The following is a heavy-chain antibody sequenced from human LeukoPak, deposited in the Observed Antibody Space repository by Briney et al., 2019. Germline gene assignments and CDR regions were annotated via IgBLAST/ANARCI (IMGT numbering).Heavy chain of an antibody. CDR2: INPNSGGT. V-gene: IGHV1-2*06. J-gene: IGHJ6*02. CDR3: ARDYYDSSGYYSYYYGMDV. Sequence: ASVKVSCKASGYTFNGYYMHWVRQAPAQGLEWMGRINPNSGGTNYAQKFQGRVTMTRDTSISTAYMELSRLRSDDTAVYYCARDYYDSSGYYSYYYGMDVWGQGTTVTVSS. CDR1: GYTFNGYY. D-gene: IGHD3-22*01.